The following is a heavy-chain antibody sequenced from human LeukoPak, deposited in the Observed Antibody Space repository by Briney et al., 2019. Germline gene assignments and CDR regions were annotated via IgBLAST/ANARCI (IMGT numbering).Heavy chain of an antibody. CDR1: GFTFSTYS. D-gene: IGHD3-22*01. CDR3: ARDPPYSDSSGYYYDY. J-gene: IGHJ4*02. Sequence: GGSLRLSCAASGFTFSTYSMNWVRQAPGKGLEWVSSISGSSIHIYYADSVKGRFTISRDNAKNSLYLQMNSLRAEDTAVYYCARDPPYSDSSGYYYDYWGQGTLVTVSS. V-gene: IGHV3-21*01. CDR2: ISGSSIHI.